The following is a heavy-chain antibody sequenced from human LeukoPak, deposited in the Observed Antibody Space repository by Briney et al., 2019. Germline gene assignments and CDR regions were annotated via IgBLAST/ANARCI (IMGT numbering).Heavy chain of an antibody. J-gene: IGHJ3*02. D-gene: IGHD3-22*01. CDR1: GGSISSSAYY. Sequence: PSQTLSLTCTLSGGSISSSAYYWSWIRQPPGKGLEWFGYIYYSGSTYYNPSLKSRVTISVDTSNIQFSLKLSSVTAADTAVYYCARLYDSSGYYYVAFDIWGQGTMVTVSS. CDR3: ARLYDSSGYYYVAFDI. CDR2: IYYSGST. V-gene: IGHV4-30-4*01.